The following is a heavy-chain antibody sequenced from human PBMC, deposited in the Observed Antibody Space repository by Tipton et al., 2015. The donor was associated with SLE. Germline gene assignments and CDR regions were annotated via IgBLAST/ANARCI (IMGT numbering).Heavy chain of an antibody. V-gene: IGHV3-74*01. CDR2: IHSDGSST. CDR1: GFTFSNHW. J-gene: IGHJ6*03. Sequence: GSLRLSCAASGFTFSNHWMHWVRQAPGKGLEWVSRIHSDGSSTNYADSVRGRFTVSRDNAKRTLYLQMNSLRSEDTAVYYCARGCDRSNCYKYYYCNMDMWGKGTTVTVSS. D-gene: IGHD2-2*02. CDR3: ARGCDRSNCYKYYYCNMDM.